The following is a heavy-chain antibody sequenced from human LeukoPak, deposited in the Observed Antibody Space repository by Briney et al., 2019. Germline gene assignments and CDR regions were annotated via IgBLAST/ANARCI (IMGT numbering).Heavy chain of an antibody. J-gene: IGHJ5*02. D-gene: IGHD1-1*01. CDR3: ARELGGGTTREDWFDP. Sequence: GASVKVSCKASGYTFTDYRMHWVRQAPGQGLEWMGWINPDSGGTNYAQNFQGRVTMTRDTSISTAYMELYSLRSDDTAVYYCARELGGGTTREDWFDPWGQGTLVTVSS. V-gene: IGHV1-2*02. CDR1: GYTFTDYR. CDR2: INPDSGGT.